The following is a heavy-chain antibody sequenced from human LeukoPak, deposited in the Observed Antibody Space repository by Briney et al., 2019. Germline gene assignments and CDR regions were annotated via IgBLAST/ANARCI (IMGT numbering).Heavy chain of an antibody. CDR1: GFTFGSYS. V-gene: IGHV3-21*04. J-gene: IGHJ6*02. CDR3: ARGGGLDI. Sequence: NPGGSLRLSCAASGFTFGSYSMNWVRQAPGKGLEWVSSISSSSSYIYYADSVKGRFTISRDNAKNSLYLQMSNLRAEDTAVYFCARGGGLDIWGQGATVTVSS. D-gene: IGHD3-16*01. CDR2: ISSSSSYI.